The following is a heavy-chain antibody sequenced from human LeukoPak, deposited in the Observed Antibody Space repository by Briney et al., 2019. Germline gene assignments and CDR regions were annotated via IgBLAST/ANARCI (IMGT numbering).Heavy chain of an antibody. V-gene: IGHV1-46*01. CDR2: INPSGGGT. J-gene: IGHJ4*02. CDR3: AREVMDNLRFDY. D-gene: IGHD1-14*01. Sequence: ASVKVSCKASGYTLTSYYMHWVRQAPGQGLEWMGIINPSGGGTSYAQKFQGRLTMTRDTSTNTVYMELTSLRSEDTAVYYCAREVMDNLRFDYWGQGTLVTVSS. CDR1: GYTLTSYY.